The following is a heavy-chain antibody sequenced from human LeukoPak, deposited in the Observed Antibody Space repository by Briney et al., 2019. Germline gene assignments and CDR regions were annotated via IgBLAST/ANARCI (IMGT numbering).Heavy chain of an antibody. V-gene: IGHV4-30-4*08. Sequence: PSETLSLTCTVSGGSISSGDYYWSWIRQPPGKGLEWIGYIYYSGSTYYNPSLKSRVTISVDTSKNQFSLKLSSVTAADTDVYYCARAPYDFWSGYRGRWFDPWGQGTLVTVSS. D-gene: IGHD3-3*01. J-gene: IGHJ5*02. CDR2: IYYSGST. CDR1: GGSISSGDYY. CDR3: ARAPYDFWSGYRGRWFDP.